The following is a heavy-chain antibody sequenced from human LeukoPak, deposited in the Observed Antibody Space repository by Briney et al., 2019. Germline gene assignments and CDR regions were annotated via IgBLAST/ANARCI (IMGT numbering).Heavy chain of an antibody. CDR1: GVTFSSYG. D-gene: IGHD4-17*01. J-gene: IGHJ4*02. V-gene: IGHV3-33*01. CDR2: IWYDGSNK. CDR3: ASEPVYGDHGYADY. Sequence: PGGSLRLSCAASGVTFSSYGMHWVRQAPGKGLEWVAVIWYDGSNKYYADSVKGRFTISRDNSRNTLYLQMNSLRAEDTAVYYCASEPVYGDHGYADYWGQGTLVTVSS.